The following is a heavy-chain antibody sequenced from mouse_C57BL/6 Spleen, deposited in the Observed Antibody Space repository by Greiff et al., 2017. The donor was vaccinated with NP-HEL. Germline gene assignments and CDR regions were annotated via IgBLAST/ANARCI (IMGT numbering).Heavy chain of an antibody. J-gene: IGHJ3*01. D-gene: IGHD2-1*01. CDR2: IDPSDSYT. CDR3: ARSYGNYSAWFAY. Sequence: QVQLQQPGAELVRPGTSVKLSCKASGYTFTSYWMHWVKQRPGQGLEWIGVIDPSDSYTTYNQKFKGKATLTVDTSSSTAYMQLSSLTSEDSAVYYCARSYGNYSAWFAYWGQGTLVTVSA. V-gene: IGHV1-59*01. CDR1: GYTFTSYW.